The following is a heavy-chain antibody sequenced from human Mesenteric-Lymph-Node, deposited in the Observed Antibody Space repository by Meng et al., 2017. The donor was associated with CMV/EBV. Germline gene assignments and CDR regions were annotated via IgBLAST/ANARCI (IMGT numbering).Heavy chain of an antibody. CDR1: YSFTSYW. CDR3: ARRGQYCSSTSCLIFDY. Sequence: YSFTSYWIGWVRQMPGKGLEWMGIIYPGDSDTRYSPSFQGQVTISADKSISTAYLQWSSLKASDTAMYYCARRGQYCSSTSCLIFDYWGQGTLVTVSS. CDR2: IYPGDSDT. J-gene: IGHJ4*02. D-gene: IGHD2-2*01. V-gene: IGHV5-51*01.